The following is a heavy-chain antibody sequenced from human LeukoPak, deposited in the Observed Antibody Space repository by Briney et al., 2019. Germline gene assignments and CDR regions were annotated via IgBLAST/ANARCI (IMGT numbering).Heavy chain of an antibody. J-gene: IGHJ5*02. Sequence: SQTLSLTCTVSGGSISSGGYYWSWLRQHPGKGLEWIGYIYYSGSTYYNPSLKSRVTISVDTSKNQFSLKLSSVTAADTAVYYCARAPRITIFGVVIIRFDPWGQGTLVTVSS. V-gene: IGHV4-31*03. CDR3: ARAPRITIFGVVIIRFDP. D-gene: IGHD3-3*01. CDR2: IYYSGST. CDR1: GGSISSGGYY.